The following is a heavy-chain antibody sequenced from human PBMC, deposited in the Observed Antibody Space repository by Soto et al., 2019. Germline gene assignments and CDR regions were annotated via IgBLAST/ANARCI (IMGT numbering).Heavy chain of an antibody. CDR1: GYSFTGNS. D-gene: IGHD3-22*01. CDR2: INPNNGGT. Sequence: ASVKVSCKASGYSFTGNSMHWVRQAPGQGFEWMGWINPNNGGTNYAQRFRGWVTMTRDTSVSTAYMDLNSLRAEDTAVYYCAKPQTVIVVVTNCYFDYWGQGTLVTVSS. J-gene: IGHJ4*02. V-gene: IGHV1-2*04. CDR3: AKPQTVIVVVTNCYFDY.